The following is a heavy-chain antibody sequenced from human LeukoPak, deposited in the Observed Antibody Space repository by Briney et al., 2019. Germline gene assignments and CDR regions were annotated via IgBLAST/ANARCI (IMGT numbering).Heavy chain of an antibody. Sequence: PSQTLSLTCTVSGGSISSGGYYWSWIRQHPGKGLEWIGYIYYSGSTYYNPSLKSRVTISVDTSKNQFSLKLSSVTAADTAVYYCARGGGYCSSTSCYLVPGFDPWGQGTLVTVSS. CDR3: ARGGGYCSSTSCYLVPGFDP. V-gene: IGHV4-31*03. CDR1: GGSISSGGYY. J-gene: IGHJ5*02. CDR2: IYYSGST. D-gene: IGHD2-2*01.